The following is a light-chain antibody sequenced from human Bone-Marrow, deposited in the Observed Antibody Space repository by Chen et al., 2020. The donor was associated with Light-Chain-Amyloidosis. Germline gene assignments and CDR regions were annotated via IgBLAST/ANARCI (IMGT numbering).Light chain of an antibody. J-gene: IGLJ3*02. V-gene: IGLV3-21*02. CDR3: QVWDRSSDRPV. Sequence: SYALIQPSSVSVAPGQTATIACGGNNIGSTSVHWYQQTPGQAPLLGVYDDSDRPSGIPERLSGSNSGNTATLTISRVEAGYEADYYCQVWDRSSDRPVFGGGTKLTVL. CDR2: DDS. CDR1: NIGSTS.